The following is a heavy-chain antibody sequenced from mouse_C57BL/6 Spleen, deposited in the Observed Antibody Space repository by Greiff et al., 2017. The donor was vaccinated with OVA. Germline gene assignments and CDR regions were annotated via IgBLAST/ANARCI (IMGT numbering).Heavy chain of an antibody. J-gene: IGHJ2*01. Sequence: VQLQQSGPELVKPGASVKISCKASGYTFTDYYMNWVKQSHGKSLEWIGDINPNNGGTSYNQKFKGKATLTVDKSSSTAYMELRSLTSEDSAVYYCAIITTDFDYWGQGTTLTVSS. V-gene: IGHV1-26*01. D-gene: IGHD1-1*01. CDR3: AIITTDFDY. CDR1: GYTFTDYY. CDR2: INPNNGGT.